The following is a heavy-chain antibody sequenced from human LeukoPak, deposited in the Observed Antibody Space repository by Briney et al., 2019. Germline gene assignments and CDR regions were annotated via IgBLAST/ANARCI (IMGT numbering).Heavy chain of an antibody. CDR3: ATAFGVPAGGDY. J-gene: IGHJ4*02. Sequence: ASVKVSCKVSGYTLTELSMHWVRQAPGKGLEWMGGFDPEDGETIYAQKFQGRVTMTEDTSTDTAYMELSSLRSEDTAVYYYATAFGVPAGGDYWGQGTLVTVSS. D-gene: IGHD3-3*01. CDR2: FDPEDGET. V-gene: IGHV1-24*01. CDR1: GYTLTELS.